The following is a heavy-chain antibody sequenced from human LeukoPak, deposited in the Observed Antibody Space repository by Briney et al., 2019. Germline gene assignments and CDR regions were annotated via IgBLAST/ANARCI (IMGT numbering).Heavy chain of an antibody. J-gene: IGHJ4*02. CDR1: GGSFGGYY. Sequence: PSETLSLTCAVYGGSFGGYYWTWIRQPPGKGLEWIGEINHSGNTNYNPSLKSRVTISVDTSKNQFSLKLSSVTAADTAVYYCARFWSGVDYLDYWGQGTLVTVSS. CDR3: ARFWSGVDYLDY. V-gene: IGHV4-34*01. CDR2: INHSGNT. D-gene: IGHD2-8*01.